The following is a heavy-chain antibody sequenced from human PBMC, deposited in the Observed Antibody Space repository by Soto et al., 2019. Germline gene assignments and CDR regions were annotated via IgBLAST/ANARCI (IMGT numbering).Heavy chain of an antibody. D-gene: IGHD3-22*01. CDR2: ISGRGDGT. J-gene: IGHJ4*02. Sequence: EVQLLESGGGLAQPGGSLRLSCAASGFTFNTYTMHWVRQTPGKGLEWVAAISGRGDGTYYAASVKGRFTVSRDTSNLFLQMNSLRVEDTAVYYCAKSTHWGYDSSGSDYWGQGTLVTVSS. CDR3: AKSTHWGYDSSGSDY. CDR1: GFTFNTYT. V-gene: IGHV3-23*01.